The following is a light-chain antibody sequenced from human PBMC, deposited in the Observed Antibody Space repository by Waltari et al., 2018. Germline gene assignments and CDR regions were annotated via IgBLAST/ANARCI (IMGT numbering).Light chain of an antibody. CDR3: AAWDDSLNGV. Sequence: QSVLTQPPSASGTPGQRVTISCSGRYSNIGHNSVNWYQQVPGTAPKLLIYNNDRRPSGVPDRFSGSKSGTSASLAISGLQSEDEADYYCAAWDDSLNGVFGGGTKLTVL. CDR1: YSNIGHNS. J-gene: IGLJ3*02. V-gene: IGLV1-44*01. CDR2: NND.